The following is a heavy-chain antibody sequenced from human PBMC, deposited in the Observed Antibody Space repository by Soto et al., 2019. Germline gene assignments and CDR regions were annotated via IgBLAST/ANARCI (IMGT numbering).Heavy chain of an antibody. Sequence: PSETLSLTCTVSGAALSSGGYFYTWVRQPPGKGLEWLGYIYYSGGTNYNPSLKSRVSISLDTSKDQFSLKLNSVTAADTALYFCARQRTSVVTQAYFDVWGPGSLVTVSS. CDR3: ARQRTSVVTQAYFDV. CDR2: IYYSGGT. D-gene: IGHD2-21*02. V-gene: IGHV4-61*08. J-gene: IGHJ4*02. CDR1: GAALSSGGYF.